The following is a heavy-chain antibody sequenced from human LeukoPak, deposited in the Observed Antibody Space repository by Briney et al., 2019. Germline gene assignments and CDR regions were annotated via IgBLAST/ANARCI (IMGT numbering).Heavy chain of an antibody. CDR3: ARGRSEEYQLNFDY. CDR1: GYTFTSYG. Sequence: ASGKVSCKASGYTFTSYGISWVRQAPGQRLEWMRWISAYNGNTNYAQKLQGRVTMTTDTSTSTAYMELRSLRSDDTAVYYCARGRSEEYQLNFDYWGQGTLVTVSS. V-gene: IGHV1-18*01. J-gene: IGHJ4*02. D-gene: IGHD2-2*01. CDR2: ISAYNGNT.